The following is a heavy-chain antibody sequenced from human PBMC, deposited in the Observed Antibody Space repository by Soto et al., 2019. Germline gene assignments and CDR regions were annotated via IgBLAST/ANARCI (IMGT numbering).Heavy chain of an antibody. CDR1: GGSFSGYY. J-gene: IGHJ4*02. V-gene: IGHV4-34*01. D-gene: IGHD6-6*01. CDR2: VNHSGST. CDR3: ARRRIAARRLDY. Sequence: ETLSLTCAVYGGSFSGYYWSWIRQPPGKGLEWIGEVNHSGSTNYNPSLKSRVTISVDTSKNQFSLKLSSVTAADTAVYYCARRRIAARRLDYWGQGTLVTVSS.